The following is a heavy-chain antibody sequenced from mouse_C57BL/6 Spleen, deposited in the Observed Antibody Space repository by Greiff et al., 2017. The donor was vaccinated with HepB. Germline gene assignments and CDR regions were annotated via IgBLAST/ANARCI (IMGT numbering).Heavy chain of an antibody. CDR3: TGYSDYGDCFAY. J-gene: IGHJ3*01. D-gene: IGHD2-13*01. CDR2: IRLKSDNYAT. Sequence: EVKVVESGGGLVQPGGTMKLSCVASGFTFSNYWMNWVRQSPEKGLEWVAQIRLKSDNYATHYAESVKGRFTISRDDSKSKVYLLMNNLRAEDNGIYYCTGYSDYGDCFAYWGQGTLVTVSA. CDR1: GFTFSNYW. V-gene: IGHV6-3*01.